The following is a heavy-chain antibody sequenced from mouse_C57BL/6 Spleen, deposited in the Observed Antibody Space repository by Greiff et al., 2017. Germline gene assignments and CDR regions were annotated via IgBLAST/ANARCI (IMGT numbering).Heavy chain of an antibody. CDR1: GYTFTDYY. CDR2: INPYNGGT. CDR3: ARGFTTVVATDY. J-gene: IGHJ2*01. V-gene: IGHV1-19*01. D-gene: IGHD1-1*01. Sequence: VQLKESGPVLVKPGASVKMSCKASGYTFTDYYMNWVKQSHGKSLEWIGVINPYNGGTSYNQKFKGKATLTVDKSSSTAYMELNSLTSEDSAVYYCARGFTTVVATDYWGQGTTLTVSS.